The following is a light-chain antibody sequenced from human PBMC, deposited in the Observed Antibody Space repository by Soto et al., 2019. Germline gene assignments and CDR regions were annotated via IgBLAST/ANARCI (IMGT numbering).Light chain of an antibody. CDR1: QSISNY. J-gene: IGKJ2*02. CDR2: KAS. V-gene: IGKV1-5*03. CDR3: QQYCIYSDCT. Sequence: DIQMTQSPSTLSASVGDRVTITCRASQSISNYLAWYKQKPGRAPELLIYKASTLQSGVPSRFSGSGSGTEFTLTISSLQPDDLATYDCQQYCIYSDCTFGQGTKLEIK.